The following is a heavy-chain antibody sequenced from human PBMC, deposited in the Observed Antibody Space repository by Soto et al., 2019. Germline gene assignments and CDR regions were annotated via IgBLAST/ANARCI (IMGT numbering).Heavy chain of an antibody. CDR1: GGSVNSDDYY. D-gene: IGHD1-26*01. V-gene: IGHV4-61*08. J-gene: IGHJ4*01. CDR2: IYSSGRT. CDR3: AREYSKSPEAFDS. Sequence: QVQLQESGPGLVKPSETLSLTCTVSGGSVNSDDYYWSWIRQPPGKGLEWIGYIYSSGRTNYNPSLMSRVTISLDTSRNQFSLKLSSVTAADTAVFFCAREYSKSPEAFDSGGHGTLVTVSS.